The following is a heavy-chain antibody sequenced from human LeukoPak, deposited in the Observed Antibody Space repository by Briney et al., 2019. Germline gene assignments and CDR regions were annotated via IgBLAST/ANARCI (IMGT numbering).Heavy chain of an antibody. V-gene: IGHV1-24*01. CDR2: FDPEDGET. J-gene: IGHJ5*02. CDR1: GYTLTELS. Sequence: GASVKVSCKVSGYTLTELSMHWVRQAPGKGREWMGGFDPEDGETIYAQKFQGRVTMTEDTSTDTAYMELSSLRSEDTAVYYCATCYGSENWFDPWGQGTLVTVSS. CDR3: ATCYGSENWFDP. D-gene: IGHD3-10*01.